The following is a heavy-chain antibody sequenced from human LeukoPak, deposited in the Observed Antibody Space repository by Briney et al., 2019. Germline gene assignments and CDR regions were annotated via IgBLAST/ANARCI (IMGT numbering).Heavy chain of an antibody. J-gene: IGHJ6*03. CDR3: ARNTYYYGSGSYSYYYYYMDV. Sequence: GGSLRLSCAASGFTVSSNYMSWVRQAPGKGLEWVSVIYRGGSTYYADSVKGRFTISRDNSKNTLYLQMNSLRAEDTAVYYCARNTYYYGSGSYSYYYYYMDVWGKGTTVTISS. CDR2: IYRGGST. V-gene: IGHV3-66*01. CDR1: GFTVSSNY. D-gene: IGHD3-10*01.